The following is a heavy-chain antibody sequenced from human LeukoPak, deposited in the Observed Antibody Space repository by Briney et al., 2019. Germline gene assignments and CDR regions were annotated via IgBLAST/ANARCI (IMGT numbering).Heavy chain of an antibody. D-gene: IGHD1-1*01. CDR3: AKPRLLSKLGTLFDY. CDR2: IYSGGST. CDR1: GFTVSSNY. Sequence: PGGSLRLSCAASGFTVSSNYMNWVRQAPGKGLEWVSIIYSGGSTYYADSVKGRFTISRDNSKNILYLQMNSLRAEDTAVYYCAKPRLLSKLGTLFDYWGQGTLVTVSS. J-gene: IGHJ4*02. V-gene: IGHV3-53*01.